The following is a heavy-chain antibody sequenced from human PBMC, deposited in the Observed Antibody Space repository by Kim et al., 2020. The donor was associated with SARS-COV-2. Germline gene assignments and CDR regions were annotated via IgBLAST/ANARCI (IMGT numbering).Heavy chain of an antibody. J-gene: IGHJ6*02. CDR3: AKDVLEAVAGTPGGMDV. V-gene: IGHV3-9*01. Sequence: KGRFTISRGNAKNSLYLQMNSLRAEDTALYYCAKDVLEAVAGTPGGMDVWGQGTTVTVSS. D-gene: IGHD6-19*01.